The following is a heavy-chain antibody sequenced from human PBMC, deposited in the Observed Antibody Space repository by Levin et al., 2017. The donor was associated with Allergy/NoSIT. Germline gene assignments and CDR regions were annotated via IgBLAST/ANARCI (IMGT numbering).Heavy chain of an antibody. CDR3: ARDRLPTGIDY. V-gene: IGHV3-21*01. Sequence: GESLKISCAASGFTFSSYSMNWVRQAPGKGLEWVSSISSSSSYIYYADSVKGRFTISRDNAKNSLYLQMNSLRAEDTAVYYCARDRLPTGIDYWGQGTLVTVSS. CDR1: GFTFSSYS. CDR2: ISSSSSYI. J-gene: IGHJ4*02. D-gene: IGHD1-14*01.